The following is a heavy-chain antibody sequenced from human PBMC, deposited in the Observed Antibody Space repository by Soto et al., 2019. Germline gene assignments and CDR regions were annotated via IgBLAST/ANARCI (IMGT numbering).Heavy chain of an antibody. D-gene: IGHD4-17*01. V-gene: IGHV4-59*01. CDR1: GGSISSYY. Sequence: PSETLSLTCTVSGGSISSYYWSWIRQPPGKGLEWIGYIYYSGSTNYNPSLKSRVTISVDTSKNQFSLKLSSVTAADTAVYYCANSPTGDYSFDYWGQGTLVTVSS. CDR3: ANSPTGDYSFDY. CDR2: IYYSGST. J-gene: IGHJ4*02.